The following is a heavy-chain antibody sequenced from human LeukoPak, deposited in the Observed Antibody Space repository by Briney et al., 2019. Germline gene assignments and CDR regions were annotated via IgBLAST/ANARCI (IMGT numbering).Heavy chain of an antibody. D-gene: IGHD6-13*01. Sequence: GRSLRLSCEASGFTFDDYGMQWVRPAPGKGLEWVSTISWNSASVGYVDSVKGRFTISRDNAKKTLYLQMNSLRPEDTALYYCAKDYGYSSSWYDYWGQGTLVTVSS. CDR2: ISWNSASV. V-gene: IGHV3-9*01. J-gene: IGHJ4*02. CDR3: AKDYGYSSSWYDY. CDR1: GFTFDDYG.